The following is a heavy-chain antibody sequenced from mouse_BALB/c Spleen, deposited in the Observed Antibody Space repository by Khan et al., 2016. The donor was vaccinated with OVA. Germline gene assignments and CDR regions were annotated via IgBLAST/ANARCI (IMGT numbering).Heavy chain of an antibody. CDR2: ISSGGSFT. J-gene: IGHJ2*01. V-gene: IGHV5-6-4*01. D-gene: IGHD1-1*01. Sequence: EVELVESGGDLVRPGGSLKLSCAASGFSFSTYSMSWVRQTPEKRLEWVATISSGGSFTYYPDSVKGRFTISRDNAKNSLYLQMSSLKSEDTAMYYYTRHRGSYGSNPYFDYWGEGTTLTVSS. CDR1: GFSFSTYS. CDR3: TRHRGSYGSNPYFDY.